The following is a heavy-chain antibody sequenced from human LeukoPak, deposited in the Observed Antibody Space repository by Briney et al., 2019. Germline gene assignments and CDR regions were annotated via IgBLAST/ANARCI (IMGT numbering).Heavy chain of an antibody. Sequence: GGSLRLSCAASGFIFDDYAMHWVRQAPGEGLEWVSGISWISGRIGYADSVKGRFTISRDSAKNSLYLQMNSLRPEDTALYFCAKDSPSIYCSGGSCPLDFDPWGQGTLVTVSS. J-gene: IGHJ5*02. CDR2: ISWISGRI. CDR1: GFIFDDYA. CDR3: AKDSPSIYCSGGSCPLDFDP. D-gene: IGHD2-15*01. V-gene: IGHV3-9*01.